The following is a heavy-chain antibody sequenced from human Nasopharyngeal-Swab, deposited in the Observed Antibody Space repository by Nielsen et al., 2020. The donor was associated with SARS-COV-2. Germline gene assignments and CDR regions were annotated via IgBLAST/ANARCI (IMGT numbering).Heavy chain of an antibody. V-gene: IGHV3-30*18. CDR3: AKDYYDSSGYYYPWRFDY. D-gene: IGHD3-22*01. Sequence: GEFLRIPCAASGFTFSTYGLHWVRQAPGKGLEWVAVISYDGSNKYYADSVKGRFTISRDNSKNTLYLQMNSLRAEDTAVYYCAKDYYDSSGYYYPWRFDYWGQGTLVTVSS. CDR1: GFTFSTYG. J-gene: IGHJ4*02. CDR2: ISYDGSNK.